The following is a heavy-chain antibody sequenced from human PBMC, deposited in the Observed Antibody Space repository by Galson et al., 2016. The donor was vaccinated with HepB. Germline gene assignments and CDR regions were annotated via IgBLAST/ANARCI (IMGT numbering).Heavy chain of an antibody. CDR2: IGHDGRNE. CDR1: GFIFSQYG. D-gene: IGHD2-15*01. CDR3: SRGSQDDIEVDGDLEQDY. Sequence: SLRLSCAASGFIFSQYGMHWVRQAPGKGLESVAVIGHDGRNEYYADSVKGRFTISRDNSKNTLYVQMNNLRVEDTAVYYCSRGSQDDIEVDGDLEQDYWGHGTLVTVSS. V-gene: IGHV3-33*01. J-gene: IGHJ4*01.